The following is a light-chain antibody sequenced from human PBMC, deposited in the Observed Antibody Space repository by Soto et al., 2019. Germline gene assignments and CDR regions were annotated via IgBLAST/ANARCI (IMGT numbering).Light chain of an antibody. V-gene: IGKV3D-20*02. CDR1: QSVTSNY. CDR3: QQRSISPPECT. J-gene: IGKJ5*01. Sequence: EIVLTQSPGTLSLSPGERATLSCGASQSVTSNYLAWYQQKPGQAPRLLIFGASIRVTGIPDRFIGSGSGTDFTLTISRLEPEDFAFYYCQQRSISPPECTFGQGTRLEIK. CDR2: GAS.